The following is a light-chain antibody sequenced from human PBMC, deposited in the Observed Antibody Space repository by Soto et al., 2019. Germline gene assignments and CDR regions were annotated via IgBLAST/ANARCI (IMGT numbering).Light chain of an antibody. J-gene: IGKJ2*01. V-gene: IGKV3-20*01. Sequence: EIVLPQSPGTLSLSPGERATLSCRASQSVSSTYLAWYQQKPGQAPRLLIYGASSRATGIPDRFSGSGSGTDFTLTISRLEPEDFAVYYCQQYETFGQGTKLEIK. CDR3: QQYET. CDR1: QSVSSTY. CDR2: GAS.